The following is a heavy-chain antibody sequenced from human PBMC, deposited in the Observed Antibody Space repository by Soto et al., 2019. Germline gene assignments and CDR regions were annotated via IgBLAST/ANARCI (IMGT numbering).Heavy chain of an antibody. J-gene: IGHJ4*02. CDR1: GRSFSGYQ. CDR2: INHSGGT. Sequence: QVQLQQWGAGLLKPSETLSLTCVVNGRSFSGYQWTWFRQPPGKGLEWIGEINHSGGTNYNASLGIGVTISLDTSKNKFSLSLAPVTAADTAVYYCASGGRAAFDHWGQGTLVTVS. V-gene: IGHV4-34*01. CDR3: ASGGRAAFDH. D-gene: IGHD6-25*01.